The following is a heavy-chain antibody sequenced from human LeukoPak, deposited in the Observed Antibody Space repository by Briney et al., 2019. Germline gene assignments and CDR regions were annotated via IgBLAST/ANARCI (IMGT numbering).Heavy chain of an antibody. CDR2: IYTSGST. V-gene: IGHV4-61*02. CDR1: GGSISSGSYY. D-gene: IGHD2/OR15-2a*01. CDR3: ARGRDYDSTTYWGDYYMDV. J-gene: IGHJ6*03. Sequence: SETLSLTCTVSGGSISSGSYYWSWIRQPAGKGLEWIGRIYTSGSTNYNPSLKSRVTISVDTSKNQFSLKLSSVTAADTAVYYCARGRDYDSTTYWGDYYMDVWGKGTTVTVSS.